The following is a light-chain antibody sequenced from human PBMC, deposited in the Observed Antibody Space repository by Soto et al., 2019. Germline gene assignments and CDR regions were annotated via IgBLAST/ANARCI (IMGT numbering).Light chain of an antibody. CDR1: QSVRSN. CDR2: GAS. J-gene: IGKJ4*01. V-gene: IGKV3-15*01. Sequence: EIVMTQSPATLSVSPGERATLFCRASQSVRSNFLAWYQQKPGQAPRRLIYGASTRATGVPARFSGSGSGTEFTLTISSLQSEDCAVYYCQQYSAWPLTFGGGTKVEIK. CDR3: QQYSAWPLT.